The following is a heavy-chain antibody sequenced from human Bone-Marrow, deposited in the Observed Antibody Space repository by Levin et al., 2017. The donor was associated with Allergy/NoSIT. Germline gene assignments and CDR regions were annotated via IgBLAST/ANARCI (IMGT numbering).Heavy chain of an antibody. D-gene: IGHD6-13*01. CDR2: IDPTRGAT. Sequence: PGGSLRLSCSVSGYTFSDYYIHWIRQTPGQGLEWIGWIDPTRGATPFAEKFHARVVLTRDSSISTAYMELGKLRSDDTALYYCARGGASSNDYWGQGTLVTVSS. CDR3: ARGGASSNDY. J-gene: IGHJ4*02. V-gene: IGHV1-2*02. CDR1: GYTFSDYY.